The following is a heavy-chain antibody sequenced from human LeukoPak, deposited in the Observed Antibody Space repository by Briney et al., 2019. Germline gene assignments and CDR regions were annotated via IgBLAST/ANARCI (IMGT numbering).Heavy chain of an antibody. CDR2: INSDGSST. CDR1: GVTFSNHW. CDR3: TRTMYSSSFDW. Sequence: GGSLRLSCAASGVTFSNHWLHWVRQAPGKGLVWVSRINSDGSSTIYADSVKGRFTISRDNVKNTVSLQMNSLRAEDTAMYYCTRTMYSSSFDWRGQGTLVTVSS. J-gene: IGHJ4*02. D-gene: IGHD6-13*01. V-gene: IGHV3-74*01.